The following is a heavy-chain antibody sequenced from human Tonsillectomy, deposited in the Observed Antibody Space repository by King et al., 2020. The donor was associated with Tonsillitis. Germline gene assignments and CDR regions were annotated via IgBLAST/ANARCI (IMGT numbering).Heavy chain of an antibody. V-gene: IGHV3-23*04. CDR1: GFTFNNFA. Sequence: VQLVESGGGLVQPGGSLRLSCAASGFTFNNFAMTWVRQAPGKGLKWVSTIRSGGDKTYYADSVKGRFTISRDNSQNTMSLQMNSLRAEDSAIYYCAKAPSPHWGHTDFDYWGQGTVVTVSS. CDR3: AKAPSPHWGHTDFDY. CDR2: IRSGGDKT. J-gene: IGHJ4*02. D-gene: IGHD7-27*01.